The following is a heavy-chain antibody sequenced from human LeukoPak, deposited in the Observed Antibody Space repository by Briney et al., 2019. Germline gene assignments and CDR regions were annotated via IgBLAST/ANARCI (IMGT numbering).Heavy chain of an antibody. V-gene: IGHV3-30*03. CDR2: ISYDGSNK. D-gene: IGHD2-2*01. Sequence: GGSLRLSCAASGFTFSSYGMHWVRQAPGKGLEWVAVISYDGSNKYYADSVKGRFTISRDDSKNTLYLQMNSLRAEDTAVYYCAASTYFDYWGQGTLVTVSS. CDR1: GFTFSSYG. J-gene: IGHJ4*02. CDR3: AASTYFDY.